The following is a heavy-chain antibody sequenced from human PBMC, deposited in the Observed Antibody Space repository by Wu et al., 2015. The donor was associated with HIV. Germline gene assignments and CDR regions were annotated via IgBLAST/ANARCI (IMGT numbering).Heavy chain of an antibody. V-gene: IGHV1-69*13. CDR2: IIPISGTT. CDR3: ARELLWGEDY. D-gene: IGHD2-21*01. CDR1: GGTFSTSG. Sequence: QVQLLQSGAEVKKPGSSVKVSCKASGGTFSTSGISWVRQAPGQGLEWMGRIIPISGTTDYAQKFQGRITITADESTRTTYMELSSLRYEDTAVYFCARELLWGEDYWGQGTLVIVSS. J-gene: IGHJ4*02.